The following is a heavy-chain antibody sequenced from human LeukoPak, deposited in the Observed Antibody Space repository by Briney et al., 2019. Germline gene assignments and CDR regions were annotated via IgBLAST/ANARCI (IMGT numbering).Heavy chain of an antibody. J-gene: IGHJ4*02. V-gene: IGHV4-59*01. CDR2: IYYTGST. D-gene: IGHD2-2*01. Sequence: PSETLSLTCTVSGGSISSDYWGWIRQPPGRGLEWIGYIYYTGSTNYNPSLKSRVTISVDTSKNQFSLKLSSVTAADTALYYCARAVSYYAVFDHWGQGTLVTVSS. CDR3: ARAVSYYAVFDH. CDR1: GGSISSDY.